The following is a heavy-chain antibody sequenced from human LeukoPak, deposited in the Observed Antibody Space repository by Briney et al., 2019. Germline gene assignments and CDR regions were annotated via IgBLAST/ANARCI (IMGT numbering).Heavy chain of an antibody. Sequence: GGSLRLSCAASGFTFSSHGMNWVRQAPGKGLEWLSYLSNTNMIHYAESVKGRFTISRDNAKNSLYLQMDGLRAEDTAVYYCARRGDTPMVGDYWGQGTLVTVSS. V-gene: IGHV3-48*01. D-gene: IGHD5-18*01. CDR2: LSNTNMI. J-gene: IGHJ4*02. CDR1: GFTFSSHG. CDR3: ARRGDTPMVGDY.